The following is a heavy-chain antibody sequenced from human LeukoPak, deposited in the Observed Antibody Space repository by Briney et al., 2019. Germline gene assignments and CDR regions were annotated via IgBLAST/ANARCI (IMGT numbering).Heavy chain of an antibody. V-gene: IGHV3-7*01. Sequence: GGSLRLSCAASGFTFSTYWMSWVRQAPGKGLEWVANIKQDGSEKYYVDSVKGRFTISRDNAENSLYLQMNSLRAEDTAVYYCARDLSGCDSTSHYYDYFDYWGQGTLVTVSS. D-gene: IGHD3-22*01. CDR2: IKQDGSEK. CDR3: ARDLSGCDSTSHYYDYFDY. J-gene: IGHJ4*02. CDR1: GFTFSTYW.